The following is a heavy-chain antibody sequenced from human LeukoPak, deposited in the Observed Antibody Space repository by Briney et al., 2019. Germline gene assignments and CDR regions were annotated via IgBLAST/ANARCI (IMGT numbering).Heavy chain of an antibody. CDR2: IIPIFGTA. CDR1: GGTFSSYA. Sequence: SVKVSCKASGGTFSSYATSWVRQAPGQGLEWMGRIIPIFGTANYAQKFQGRVTITTDESTSTAYMELSSLRPEDTAVYYCARDNDSSGYHTTDYWGQGTLVTVSS. J-gene: IGHJ4*02. D-gene: IGHD3-22*01. CDR3: ARDNDSSGYHTTDY. V-gene: IGHV1-69*05.